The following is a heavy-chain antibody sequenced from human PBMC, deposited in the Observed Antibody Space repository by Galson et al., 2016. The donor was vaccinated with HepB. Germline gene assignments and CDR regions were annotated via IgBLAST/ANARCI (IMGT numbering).Heavy chain of an antibody. Sequence: SLRLSCAASGFTVFNNYMTWVRQAPGKGLEWVSLIYSGGSTPYADSVKGRLTISRDNSKNTLYLQMNNRRAEATAIYFCAKVLFWKHRTYDAFDFWGQGTMVTVSS. CDR2: IYSGGST. D-gene: IGHD3-3*01. J-gene: IGHJ3*01. CDR1: GFTVFNNY. V-gene: IGHV3-53*01. CDR3: AKVLFWKHRTYDAFDF.